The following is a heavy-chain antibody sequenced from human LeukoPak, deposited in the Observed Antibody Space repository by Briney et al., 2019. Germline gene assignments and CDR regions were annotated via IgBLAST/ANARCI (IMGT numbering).Heavy chain of an antibody. Sequence: PSETLSLTCTVSGGSISSYYWSWIRQPPGKGLEWIGYIYYSGSTYYNPSLRSRVTISVDTSKNQFSLKLSSVTAADTAVYYCARHLIAVAGTGSVFDIWGQGTTVTVSS. D-gene: IGHD6-19*01. CDR3: ARHLIAVAGTGSVFDI. CDR2: IYYSGST. J-gene: IGHJ3*02. CDR1: GGSISSYY. V-gene: IGHV4-59*08.